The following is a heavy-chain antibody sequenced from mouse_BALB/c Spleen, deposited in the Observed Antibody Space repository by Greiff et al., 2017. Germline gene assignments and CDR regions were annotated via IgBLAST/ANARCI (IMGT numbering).Heavy chain of an antibody. CDR2: INPSNGRT. V-gene: IGHV1S81*02. J-gene: IGHJ4*01. CDR3: ARRSMDY. CDR1: GYTFTSYW. Sequence: QVQLQQPGAELVKPGASVKLSCKASGYTFTSYWMHWVKQRPGQGLEWIGEINPSNGRTNYNEKFKSKATLTVDKSSSTAYMQLSSLTSEDSAVYYRARRSMDYWGQGTSVTVSS.